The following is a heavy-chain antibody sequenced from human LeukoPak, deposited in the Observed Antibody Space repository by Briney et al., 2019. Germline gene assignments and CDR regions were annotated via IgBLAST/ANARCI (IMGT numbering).Heavy chain of an antibody. CDR3: ARDRLRDSSGYYYYYYYMDV. CDR1: GYTFTGYY. J-gene: IGHJ6*03. V-gene: IGHV1-2*02. CDR2: INPNSGGT. Sequence: AASVKVSCKASGYTFTGYYMHWVRQAPGQGLEWMGWINPNSGGTNYAQKFQGRVTMTRDTSISTAYMELSRLRSDDTAVYYCARDRLRDSSGYYYYYYYMDVWGKGTTVTVSS. D-gene: IGHD3-22*01.